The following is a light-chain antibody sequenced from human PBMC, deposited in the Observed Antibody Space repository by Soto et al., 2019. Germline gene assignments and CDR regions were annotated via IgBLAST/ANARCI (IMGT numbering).Light chain of an antibody. Sequence: ALTQPASVSGSPGQSITISCTGTSSDVGGYNYVSWYQQHPGKAPKLMIYEVSNRPSGVSNRFSGSKSGNTASLTISGLQAEDEADYYCSSYTSSSTLGYVFGTGTKVTVL. CDR2: EVS. CDR1: SSDVGGYNY. CDR3: SSYTSSSTLGYV. J-gene: IGLJ1*01. V-gene: IGLV2-14*01.